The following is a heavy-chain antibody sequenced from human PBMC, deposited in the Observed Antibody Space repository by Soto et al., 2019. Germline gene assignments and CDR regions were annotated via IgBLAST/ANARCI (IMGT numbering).Heavy chain of an antibody. D-gene: IGHD1-26*01. CDR2: ISYDGSNK. CDR1: GFTFSSYA. Sequence: QVQLVESGGGVVQPGRSLRLSCAASGFTFSSYAMHWVRQAPGKGLEWVAVISYDGSNKYYADSVKGRFTISGDNSKNTLYLQMNSLRAEDTAVYYCARDKGVGPYWGQGTLVTVSS. V-gene: IGHV3-30-3*01. CDR3: ARDKGVGPY. J-gene: IGHJ4*02.